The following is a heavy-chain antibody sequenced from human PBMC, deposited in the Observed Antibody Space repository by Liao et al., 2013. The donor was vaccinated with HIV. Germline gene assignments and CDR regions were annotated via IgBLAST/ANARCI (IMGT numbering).Heavy chain of an antibody. Sequence: QLQLQESGPGLVKPSETLSLTCTVSGGSISSSSYYWGWIRQAPGKGLEWIGNIYYSGSTYYNPSLKSRVTISVDTSKNQFSLKLSSVTAADTAVYYCARDVGGPYQLLYGYFQYWGQGTLVTVSS. D-gene: IGHD2-2*02. CDR3: ARDVGGPYQLLYGYFQY. CDR2: IYYSGST. CDR1: GGSISSSSYY. J-gene: IGHJ1*01. V-gene: IGHV4-39*07.